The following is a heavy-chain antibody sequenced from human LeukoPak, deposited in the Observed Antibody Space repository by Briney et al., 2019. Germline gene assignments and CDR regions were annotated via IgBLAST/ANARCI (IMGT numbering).Heavy chain of an antibody. CDR3: ARDLPSYYYDSSGYYYAGFFDY. CDR1: GGTFSSYA. Sequence: ASVKVSCKASGGTFSSYAISWVRQAPGQGLEWMGWSSAYNGDTNYAQKLQGRVTMTTDTSTSTAYMELRSLRSGDTAVYYCARDLPSYYYDSSGYYYAGFFDYWGQGTLVTVSS. CDR2: SSAYNGDT. J-gene: IGHJ4*02. V-gene: IGHV1-18*01. D-gene: IGHD3-22*01.